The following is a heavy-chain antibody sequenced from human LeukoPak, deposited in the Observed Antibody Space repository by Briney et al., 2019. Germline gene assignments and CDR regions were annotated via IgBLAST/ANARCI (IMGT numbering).Heavy chain of an antibody. D-gene: IGHD3-10*01. CDR2: FDPEDGET. CDR3: ARGYGSGYFWAWFDP. J-gene: IGHJ5*02. Sequence: ASVKVSCKVSGYTLTELSMHWVRQAPGKGLEWMGGFDPEDGETIYAQKFQGRVTMTEDTSTDTAYMELSSLRSEDTAVYYCARGYGSGYFWAWFDPWGQGTLVTVSS. CDR1: GYTLTELS. V-gene: IGHV1-24*01.